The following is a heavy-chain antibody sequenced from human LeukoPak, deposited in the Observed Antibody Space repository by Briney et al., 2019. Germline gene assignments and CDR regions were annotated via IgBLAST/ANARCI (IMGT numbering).Heavy chain of an antibody. D-gene: IGHD2-2*01. CDR2: ISSSGTTI. J-gene: IGHJ4*02. V-gene: IGHV3-48*02. CDR3: ARGGYESDY. Sequence: GGSLRLSCAASGFTFSSYSMNWVRQAPGKGLEWVSYISSSGTTIYYADSVKGRFTISRDNAKNSLHLQMNSLRDEDTAVYYCARGGYESDYWGQGTLVTVSS. CDR1: GFTFSSYS.